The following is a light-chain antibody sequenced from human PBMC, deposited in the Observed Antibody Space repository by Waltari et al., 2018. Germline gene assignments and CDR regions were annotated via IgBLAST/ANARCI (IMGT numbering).Light chain of an antibody. CDR1: QSVLYSSNNKNY. CDR2: WAS. J-gene: IGKJ4*01. V-gene: IGKV4-1*01. CDR3: QQYYTSPVT. Sequence: DIVMTHSPDSLAVSLGERATINCKSSQSVLYSSNNKNYLAWYQLKPGQSPKLLISWASPREPGVPDRFSGSGSGTDFSLTISSLQTEDVAVYHFQQYYTSPVTFGGGTKVEIK.